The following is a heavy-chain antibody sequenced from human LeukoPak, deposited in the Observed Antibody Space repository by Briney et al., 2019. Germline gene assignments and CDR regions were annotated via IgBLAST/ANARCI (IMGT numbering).Heavy chain of an antibody. CDR2: ISGSGGST. CDR1: GWTFSSYA. Sequence: GGCLRLSCAASGWTFSSYAWSWVREAPGKGLEWVSAISGSGGSTYYADSVKGRFTISRDNSKNTLYLQMNSLRAEDTAVYYCARDQEGFDYWGQGTLVTVSS. J-gene: IGHJ4*02. CDR3: ARDQEGFDY. V-gene: IGHV3-23*01.